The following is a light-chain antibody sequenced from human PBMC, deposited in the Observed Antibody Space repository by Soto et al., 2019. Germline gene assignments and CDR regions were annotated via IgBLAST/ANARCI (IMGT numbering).Light chain of an antibody. Sequence: EVVLTQSPATLSLSPGERATLSCRASQSVSSHLAWYQQKPGQAPRLLIYDASNRATGIPARFSGSGSGTDFPLTIISLEPEDFAVYYCQHRANWPITFGGGTKVEIK. V-gene: IGKV3-11*01. CDR2: DAS. CDR3: QHRANWPIT. J-gene: IGKJ4*01. CDR1: QSVSSH.